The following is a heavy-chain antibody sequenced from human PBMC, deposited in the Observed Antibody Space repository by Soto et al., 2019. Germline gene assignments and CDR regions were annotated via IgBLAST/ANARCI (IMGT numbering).Heavy chain of an antibody. J-gene: IGHJ4*02. V-gene: IGHV4-31*03. Sequence: SETLSLTCTVSGGSIGSGGYYWSWIRQHPGKGLEWIGYIYYSGSTYYNPSLKSRVTISVDTSKNQFSLKLSSVTAADTAVYYCASPGYSSSWYYFDYWGQGTLVTVSS. CDR3: ASPGYSSSWYYFDY. CDR2: IYYSGST. D-gene: IGHD6-13*01. CDR1: GGSIGSGGYY.